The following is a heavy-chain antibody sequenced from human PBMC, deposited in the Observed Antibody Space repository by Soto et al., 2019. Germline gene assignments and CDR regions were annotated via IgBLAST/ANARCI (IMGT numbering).Heavy chain of an antibody. CDR1: GGSISSSSYY. CDR2: IYYSGST. D-gene: IGHD6-13*01. V-gene: IGHV4-39*01. Sequence: QLQLQESGPGLVKPSETLSLTCTVSGGSISSSSYYWGWIRQPPGKGLEWIGSIYYSGSTYYNPSLKSRVTISVDTSKNQFSLKLSSVTAADTAVYYCARVSSSSWLGTYYYYYYGMDVWGQGTTVTVSS. CDR3: ARVSSSSWLGTYYYYYYGMDV. J-gene: IGHJ6*02.